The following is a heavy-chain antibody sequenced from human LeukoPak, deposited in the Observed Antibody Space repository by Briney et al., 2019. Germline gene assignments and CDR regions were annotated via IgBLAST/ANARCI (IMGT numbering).Heavy chain of an antibody. V-gene: IGHV3-48*01. CDR3: ARVVNYDSADAFDF. D-gene: IGHD3-22*01. Sequence: GGSLRLSCAASGFTFSYYSMNWVRQAPGKGLGWVSYISSASTTIYYADSVRGRFTIPRDNANNSLYVQMNSLRAEDTAVYYCARVVNYDSADAFDFWGQGTVVTVSS. CDR2: ISSASTTI. CDR1: GFTFSYYS. J-gene: IGHJ3*01.